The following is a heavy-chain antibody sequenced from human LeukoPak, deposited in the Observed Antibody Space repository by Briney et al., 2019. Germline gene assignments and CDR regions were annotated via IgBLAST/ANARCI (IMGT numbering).Heavy chain of an antibody. V-gene: IGHV3-7*01. CDR2: IKQDGSEK. CDR1: GFTFSSYW. Sequence: GGSLRLSCAASGFTFSSYWMSWVRQAPGKGLEWVANIKQDGSEKYYVDSVKGRFTISRDNAKNSLYLQMNSLRAEDTAVYYCARDRVSDFWSGWYYYGMDVWGQGTTVTVSS. CDR3: ARDRVSDFWSGWYYYGMDV. J-gene: IGHJ6*02. D-gene: IGHD3-3*01.